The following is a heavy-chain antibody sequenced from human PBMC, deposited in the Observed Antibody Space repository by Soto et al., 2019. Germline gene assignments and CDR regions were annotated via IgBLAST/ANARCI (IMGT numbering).Heavy chain of an antibody. CDR1: GFTFSYYG. V-gene: IGHV3-30*18. J-gene: IGHJ5*02. CDR2: ISYDGSDK. Sequence: QVQLVESGGGVVQPGRSLRLSCAASGFTFSYYGMQWVRQAPGKGLEWVAVISYDGSDKYYADAVKGRFTIPRDNSKNTLGRHMSSLREDDTAVYYCAKGLVELSPESGYHWGQGALISVSS. D-gene: IGHD3-16*02. CDR3: AKGLVELSPESGYH.